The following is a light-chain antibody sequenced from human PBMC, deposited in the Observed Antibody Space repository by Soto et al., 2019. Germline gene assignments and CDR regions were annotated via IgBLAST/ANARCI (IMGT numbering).Light chain of an antibody. CDR3: QQSYSIPPVT. Sequence: DIQMTQSPSSLSASVGDRVTITCRASQIISTYLNWYQQKPGKPPRLLIYGASTLESGVPSRFIGSGSGTDFSLSISRLQPEDFATYYCQQSYSIPPVTFGQGTKVEMK. CDR2: GAS. CDR1: QIISTY. V-gene: IGKV1-39*01. J-gene: IGKJ1*01.